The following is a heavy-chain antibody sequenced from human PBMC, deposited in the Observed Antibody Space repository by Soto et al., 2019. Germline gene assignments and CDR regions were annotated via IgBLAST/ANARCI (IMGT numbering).Heavy chain of an antibody. D-gene: IGHD2-15*01. V-gene: IGHV3-23*01. CDR3: AKYGVDHNSVLDPFDI. CDR1: GFIFSDYA. J-gene: IGHJ3*02. Sequence: VKLLESGGGLVQPGGSMRLSWADSGFIFSDYAMSWVRQAPGKGLYRVAGMGCANGDTYYAESVRGRFAIFRDNSKSTMFLQWNSLRAADTAVYFWAKYGVDHNSVLDPFDIWGQVTLVTVS. CDR2: MGCANGDT.